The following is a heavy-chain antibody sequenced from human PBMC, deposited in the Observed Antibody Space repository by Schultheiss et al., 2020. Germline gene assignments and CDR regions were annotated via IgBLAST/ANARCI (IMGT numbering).Heavy chain of an antibody. J-gene: IGHJ6*02. V-gene: IGHV3-48*04. CDR2: ISSSSSTI. D-gene: IGHD1-26*01. Sequence: GGSLRLSCAASGFAFSSYVLHWVRRAPGKGPEWVSYISSSSSTIYYADSVKGRFTISRDNAKNTLYLQMNSLRAEDTAVYYCTRDYRKEGMDVWGQGTTVTVSS. CDR3: TRDYRKEGMDV. CDR1: GFAFSSYV.